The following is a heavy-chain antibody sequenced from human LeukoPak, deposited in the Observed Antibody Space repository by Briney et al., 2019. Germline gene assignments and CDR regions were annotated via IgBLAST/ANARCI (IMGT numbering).Heavy chain of an antibody. Sequence: GGSLRLSCAASGFTVSSNHMSWVRQAPGKGLEWVSAISGSGGSTYYADSVKGRFTISRDNSKNTLYLQMNSLRAEDTAVYYCAKDLSRGYGSGIEIDYWGQGTLVTVSS. CDR3: AKDLSRGYGSGIEIDY. V-gene: IGHV3-23*01. CDR2: ISGSGGST. J-gene: IGHJ4*02. CDR1: GFTVSSNH. D-gene: IGHD3-10*01.